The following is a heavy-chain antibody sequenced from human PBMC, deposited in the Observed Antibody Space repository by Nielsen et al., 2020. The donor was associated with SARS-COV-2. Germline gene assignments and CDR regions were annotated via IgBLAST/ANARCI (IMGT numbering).Heavy chain of an antibody. Sequence: SETLSLTCTVSGGSISSSSYYWGWIRQPPGKGLEWIGSIYYSGSTYYNPSLKSRVTISVHTSKSQFSLKLSSVTAADTAVYYCARLYGDRTVGGWFDPWGQGTLVTVSS. CDR2: IYYSGST. CDR3: ARLYGDRTVGGWFDP. J-gene: IGHJ5*02. D-gene: IGHD4-17*01. V-gene: IGHV4-39*01. CDR1: GGSISSSSYY.